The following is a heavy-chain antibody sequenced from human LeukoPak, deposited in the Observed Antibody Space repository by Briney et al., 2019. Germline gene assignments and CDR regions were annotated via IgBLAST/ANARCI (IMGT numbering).Heavy chain of an antibody. CDR1: GYTFTSYG. D-gene: IGHD1-26*01. CDR3: ARDIGEVGAKFNYYYYGMDV. Sequence: ASVKVSCKASGYTFTSYGISWVRQAPGQGLEWMGWISAYNGNTNYAQKLQGRVTMTTGTSTSTAYMELRSLRSDDTAVYYCARDIGEVGAKFNYYYYGMDVWAKGPRSPSP. J-gene: IGHJ6*02. CDR2: ISAYNGNT. V-gene: IGHV1-18*01.